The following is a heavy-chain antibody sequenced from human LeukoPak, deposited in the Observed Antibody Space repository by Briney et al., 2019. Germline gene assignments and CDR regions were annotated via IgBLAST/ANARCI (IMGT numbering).Heavy chain of an antibody. CDR2: ITPKSGGT. CDR1: GYTFTDYF. CDR3: ARDKGPVAGTGVGSFDN. D-gene: IGHD6-19*01. J-gene: IGHJ4*02. Sequence: ASVKVSCKASGYTFTDYFIHWVRQAPGQGLEWMGWITPKSGGTNYAQKFQGRVTITRDPSISTAYMELSSLRSDDTAVYFCARDKGPVAGTGVGSFDNWGQGTLVTVSS. V-gene: IGHV1-2*02.